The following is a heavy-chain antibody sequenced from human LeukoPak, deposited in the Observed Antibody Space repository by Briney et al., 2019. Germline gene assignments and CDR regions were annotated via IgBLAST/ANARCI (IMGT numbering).Heavy chain of an antibody. D-gene: IGHD6-13*01. CDR2: ISAYNGNT. CDR3: ARSTASSWYHNYYYGMDV. Sequence: VASVKVSCKASGYTFTSYGISWVRQAPGQGLEWMGWISAYNGNTNYAQKLQGRVTMTTDTSTSTAYMELRSLRSDDTAVYYCARSTASSWYHNYYYGMDVWGKGTTVTVSS. CDR1: GYTFTSYG. J-gene: IGHJ6*04. V-gene: IGHV1-18*04.